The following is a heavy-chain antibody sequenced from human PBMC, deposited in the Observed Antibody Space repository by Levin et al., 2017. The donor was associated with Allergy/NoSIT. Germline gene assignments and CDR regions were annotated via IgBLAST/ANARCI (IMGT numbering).Heavy chain of an antibody. CDR2: IYYSGST. CDR1: GGSISSGGYY. CDR3: ARASWGIAAAGWEFYYMDV. V-gene: IGHV4-31*03. J-gene: IGHJ6*03. D-gene: IGHD6-13*01. Sequence: NPSETLSLTCTVSGGSISSGGYYWSWIRQHPGKGLEWIGYIYYSGSTYYNPSLKSRVTISVDTSKNQFSLKLSSVTAADTAVYYCARASWGIAAAGWEFYYMDVWGKGTTVTVSS.